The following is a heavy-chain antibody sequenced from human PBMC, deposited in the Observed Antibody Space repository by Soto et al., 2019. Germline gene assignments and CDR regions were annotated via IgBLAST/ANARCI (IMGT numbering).Heavy chain of an antibody. Sequence: EVQLVESGAGWVQPGGSLRLSCAGSGFTFSEDHMVWVRQAPGKGLEWVGRIRKKAESYTTEYAASVKGRFTVSRDDSKNSAYLQMDSLISEDTAVYYCVREGFYILDYWGQGTLVTVSS. J-gene: IGHJ4*02. CDR3: VREGFYILDY. CDR2: IRKKAESYTT. D-gene: IGHD2-2*02. CDR1: GFTFSEDH. V-gene: IGHV3-72*01.